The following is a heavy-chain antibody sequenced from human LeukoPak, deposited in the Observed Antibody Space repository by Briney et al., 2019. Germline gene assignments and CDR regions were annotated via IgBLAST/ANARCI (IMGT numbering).Heavy chain of an antibody. CDR2: FDPEDGDT. CDR3: ATTAIFRPMDV. J-gene: IGHJ6*03. CDR1: GYTLTDFS. V-gene: IGHV1-24*01. D-gene: IGHD3-9*01. Sequence: ASVKVSCKVSGYTLTDFSMHWVRQAPGKGLEWMGGFDPEDGDTIYAQKFQGRVTMTEDTSTDTAYMELSSLRSEDTAVYYCATTAIFRPMDVWGKGTTVTVSS.